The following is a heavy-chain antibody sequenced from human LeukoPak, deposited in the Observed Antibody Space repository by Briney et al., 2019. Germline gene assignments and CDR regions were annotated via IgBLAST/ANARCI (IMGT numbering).Heavy chain of an antibody. CDR1: GFTFSTSS. Sequence: GGSLRLSCSASGFTFSTSSMNWVRQAPGKGREWVSSITSRSLYIYYADSVKGRFTISRDNAKNSLYPQMISLRAEDTAVYYCARGTGGWSDYWGQGTLVTVSS. V-gene: IGHV3-21*01. CDR3: ARGTGGWSDY. J-gene: IGHJ4*02. CDR2: ITSRSLYI. D-gene: IGHD6-19*01.